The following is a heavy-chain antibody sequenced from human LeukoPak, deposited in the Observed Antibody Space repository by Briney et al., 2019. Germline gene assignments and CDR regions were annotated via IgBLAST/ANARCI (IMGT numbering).Heavy chain of an antibody. D-gene: IGHD6-13*01. CDR3: VRLSDVYSSTWYSAFDY. CDR1: GYSFTNYW. V-gene: IGHV5-51*01. J-gene: IGHJ4*02. CDR2: VYPGDSDT. Sequence: GESLKISCKGFGYSFTNYWIGWVRQMPGKGLEWMGIVYPGDSDTRYSPSFQGQVTISADKSISTAYLQWSSLKASDTAMYYCVRLSDVYSSTWYSAFDYWGQGTLVTVSS.